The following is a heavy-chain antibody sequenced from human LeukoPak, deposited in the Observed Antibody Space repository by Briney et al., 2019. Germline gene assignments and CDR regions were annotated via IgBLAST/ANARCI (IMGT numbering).Heavy chain of an antibody. J-gene: IGHJ4*02. CDR3: AKEGYYGSGSFPDS. CDR1: GFTFSSYG. Sequence: PGGSLRLSCEASGFTFSSYGMHWVRRAPGKGLEWMTVISHDGNNEYYIDSVKGRFTISRDNSKSTLYLQMNSLRVEDTAVYYCAKEGYYGSGSFPDSWGQGTLVTVSS. CDR2: ISHDGNNE. D-gene: IGHD3-10*01. V-gene: IGHV3-30*18.